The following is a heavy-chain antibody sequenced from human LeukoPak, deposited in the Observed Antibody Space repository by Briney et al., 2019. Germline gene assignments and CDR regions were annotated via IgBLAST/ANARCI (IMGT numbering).Heavy chain of an antibody. CDR1: GGSISSYS. V-gene: IGHV4-4*07. CDR3: ARVRGDYGEDSYYYYMDV. J-gene: IGHJ6*03. D-gene: IGHD4-17*01. CDR2: IYTSGST. Sequence: SETLSLTCTVSGGSISSYSWSWIRQPAGKGLEWIGRIYTSGSTNYNPSLKSRVTISVDTSKNQFSLKLSSVTAADTAVYYCARVRGDYGEDSYYYYMDVWGKGTTVTISS.